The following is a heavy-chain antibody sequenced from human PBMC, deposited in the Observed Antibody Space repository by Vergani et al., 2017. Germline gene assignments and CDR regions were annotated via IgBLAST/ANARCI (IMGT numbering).Heavy chain of an antibody. CDR2: INPSGGST. D-gene: IGHD3-22*01. J-gene: IGHJ4*02. CDR1: GYTFTSYY. V-gene: IGHV1-46*01. CDR3: ARDLLYYYDSSGHFDY. Sequence: QVQLVLSGAEVKKPGASVKVSCKASGYTFTSYYMHWVRQAPGQGLEWMGIINPSGGSTSYAQKFQGRVTMTRDTSTSTVYMELSSLRSEDTAVYYCARDLLYYYDSSGHFDYWGQGTLVTVSS.